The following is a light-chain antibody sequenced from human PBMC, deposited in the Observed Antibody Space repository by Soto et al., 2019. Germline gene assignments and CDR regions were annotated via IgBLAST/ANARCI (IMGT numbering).Light chain of an antibody. CDR3: QQYTTYAGT. CDR1: QSIDKW. CDR2: EAS. Sequence: IQMTQSPSTLSASVGDRVTITCRASQSIDKWLAWYQQKAGRAPKILMYEASTLESGVPSRFSGSGSGTEFTLTISSLQPDDFATYYCQQYTTYAGTFGQGTKVEVK. V-gene: IGKV1-5*03. J-gene: IGKJ1*01.